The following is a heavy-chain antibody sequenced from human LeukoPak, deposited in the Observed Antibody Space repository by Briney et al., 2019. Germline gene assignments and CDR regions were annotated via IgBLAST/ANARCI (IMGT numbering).Heavy chain of an antibody. D-gene: IGHD4-11*01. CDR1: GFTFTSSA. CDR3: AAKIPTLQWPIDY. V-gene: IGHV1-58*01. J-gene: IGHJ4*02. Sequence: ASVKVSCKASGFTFTSSAVQWVRQARGQRLEWIGWIVVGSGNTNYAQKFQERVTITRDMSTSTAYMELSSLRSEDTAVYYCAAKIPTLQWPIDYWGQGTLVTVSS. CDR2: IVVGSGNT.